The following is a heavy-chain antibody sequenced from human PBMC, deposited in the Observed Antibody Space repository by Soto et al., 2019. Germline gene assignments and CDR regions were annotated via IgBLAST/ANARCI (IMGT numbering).Heavy chain of an antibody. J-gene: IGHJ4*02. CDR1: GFTFSHYG. CDR3: ARYSGKYQGPIDY. CDR2: ISYDGSNK. D-gene: IGHD1-26*01. V-gene: IGHV3-30*03. Sequence: QVQLVESGGGVVQPGRSLRLSCAASGFTFSHYGIHWVRQAPGKGLEWLAGISYDGSNKHYADSVKGRFTVSRDNSKNTLYLQMNSLRAEDTGVYFCARYSGKYQGPIDYWGQGTLVTVSS.